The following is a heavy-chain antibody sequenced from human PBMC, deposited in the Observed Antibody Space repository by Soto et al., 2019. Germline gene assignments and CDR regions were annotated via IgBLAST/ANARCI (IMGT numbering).Heavy chain of an antibody. Sequence: ESGGGLVQPGGSLRLSCAASGFTFSSYDMHWVRQATGKGLEWVSAIGTAGDTYYPGSVKGRFTISRENAKNSLYLQMNSLRAEDTAVYYCARDLGIAAAGTPFYFDYWGQGTLVTVSS. CDR2: IGTAGDT. J-gene: IGHJ4*02. V-gene: IGHV3-13*01. D-gene: IGHD6-13*01. CDR3: ARDLGIAAAGTPFYFDY. CDR1: GFTFSSYD.